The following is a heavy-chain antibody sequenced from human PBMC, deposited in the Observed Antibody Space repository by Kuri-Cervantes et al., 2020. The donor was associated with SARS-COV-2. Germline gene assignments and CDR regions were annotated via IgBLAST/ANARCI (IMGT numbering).Heavy chain of an antibody. Sequence: KISCKASGGTFSSYAISWVRQAPGQGLEWMGGIIPIFGTANYAQKFQGRVTITADKSTSTTYMELSSLRSEDTAVYYCARHSGSGWTGNWFDPWGQGTLVTVSS. CDR1: GGTFSSYA. CDR3: ARHSGSGWTGNWFDP. J-gene: IGHJ5*02. CDR2: IIPIFGTA. V-gene: IGHV1-69*06. D-gene: IGHD6-19*01.